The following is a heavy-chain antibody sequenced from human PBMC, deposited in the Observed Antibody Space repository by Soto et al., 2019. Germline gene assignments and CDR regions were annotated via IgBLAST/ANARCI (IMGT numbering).Heavy chain of an antibody. D-gene: IGHD1-1*01. CDR1: GFTVSSNY. V-gene: IGHV3-72*01. CDR3: LRASWN. CDR2: SRSKAYSYTT. Sequence: GESLKISCAASGFTVSSNYMSWVRLAPGKGLEWVARSRSKAYSYTTEYAASVKGRFTISRDDSKNSLYLQMNNLKTEDTAVYYCLRASWNWGQGTLVTVSS. J-gene: IGHJ4*02.